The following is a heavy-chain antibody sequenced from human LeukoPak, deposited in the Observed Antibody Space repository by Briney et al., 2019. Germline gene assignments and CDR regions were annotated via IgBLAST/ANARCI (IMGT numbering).Heavy chain of an antibody. CDR3: AKDSTVTTGEDY. Sequence: GGSLRLSCAASGFTFSSYGMSWVRQAPGKGLEWVSVISGSGTNTDYADSVKGRFTISRDNAKNSLYLQMNSLRAEDTAVYYCAKDSTVTTGEDYWGQGTLVTVSS. J-gene: IGHJ4*02. CDR2: ISGSGTNT. V-gene: IGHV3-23*01. CDR1: GFTFSSYG. D-gene: IGHD4-17*01.